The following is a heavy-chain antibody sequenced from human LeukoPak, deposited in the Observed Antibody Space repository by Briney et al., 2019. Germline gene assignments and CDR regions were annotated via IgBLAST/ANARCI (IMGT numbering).Heavy chain of an antibody. CDR3: AKDLPHSSLLTGYYIGSYFDY. Sequence: HTGGSLRLSCAASGFNFSIYAMQWVRQAPGKGLEWVAFIRFDGSNKYYVDSVKGRFTISRDNSKNTLYLQMNSLRAEDTAVYYCAKDLPHSSLLTGYYIGSYFDYWGQGTLVTVSS. CDR1: GFNFSIYA. D-gene: IGHD3-9*01. CDR2: IRFDGSNK. V-gene: IGHV3-30*02. J-gene: IGHJ4*02.